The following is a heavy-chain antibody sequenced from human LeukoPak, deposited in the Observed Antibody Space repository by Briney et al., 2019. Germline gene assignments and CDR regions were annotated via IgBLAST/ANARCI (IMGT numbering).Heavy chain of an antibody. J-gene: IGHJ6*02. Sequence: GGSPRLSCAASGFSFNSDWMDWVRQAPGKGLEWVSAISGSGGSTYYADSVKGRFTISRDNSKNTLYLQMNSLRAEDTAVYYCAKDSQDGMDVWGQGTTVTVSS. CDR3: AKDSQDGMDV. V-gene: IGHV3-23*01. CDR2: ISGSGGST. CDR1: GFSFNSDW.